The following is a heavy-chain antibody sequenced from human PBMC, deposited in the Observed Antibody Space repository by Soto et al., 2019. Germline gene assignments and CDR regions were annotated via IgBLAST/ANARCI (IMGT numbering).Heavy chain of an antibody. CDR3: ARVSSGWYMGSYYGMDV. CDR1: GVSRSRYW. CDR2: IKQDGSEK. Sequence: GGALVLSCAATGVSRSRYWMSGVRQAPGEGLEWVANIKQDGSEKYYVDSVKGRFTISRDNAKNSLYLQMNSLRAEDTAVYYCARVSSGWYMGSYYGMDVWGQGTTVPVSS. D-gene: IGHD6-19*01. V-gene: IGHV3-7*01. J-gene: IGHJ6*02.